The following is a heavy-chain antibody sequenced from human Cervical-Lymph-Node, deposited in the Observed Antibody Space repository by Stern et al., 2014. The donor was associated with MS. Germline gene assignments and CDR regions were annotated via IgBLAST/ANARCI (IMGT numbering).Heavy chain of an antibody. CDR2: IKQDGSED. CDR1: GFTFSNHW. Sequence: EVKLAESGGSLVQPGGSLRLSCAASGFTFSNHWMNWVRQAPGKGLEWVANIKQDGSEDYYVDSVKGRFTISRDNAKNSLYLQMNSLRAEDTAVYYCSRGVQGGFWGQGTLVTVSS. CDR3: SRGVQGGF. J-gene: IGHJ4*02. V-gene: IGHV3-7*01. D-gene: IGHD6-25*01.